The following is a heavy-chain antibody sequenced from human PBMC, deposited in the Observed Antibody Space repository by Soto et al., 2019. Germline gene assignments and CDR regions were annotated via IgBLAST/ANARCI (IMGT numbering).Heavy chain of an antibody. J-gene: IGHJ5*02. D-gene: IGHD3-10*01. CDR1: GLTFCSYA. V-gene: IGHV3-64D*08. CDR2: ISSNGGST. CDR3: VKDRLLWFGESDYTPYFDP. Sequence: GGSMRLSCSASGLTFCSYAMHWVRQAPGKGLEYVSAISSNGGSTYYADSVKGRFTISRDNSKNTLYLQMSSLRAEDTAVYYCVKDRLLWFGESDYTPYFDPWGQGTLVTVFS.